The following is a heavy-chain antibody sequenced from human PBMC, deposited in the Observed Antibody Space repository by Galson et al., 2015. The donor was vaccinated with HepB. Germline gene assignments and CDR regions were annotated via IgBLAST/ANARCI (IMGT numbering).Heavy chain of an antibody. CDR1: GASISSSSYY. D-gene: IGHD3-22*01. Sequence: SETLSLTCTVSGASISSSSYYWGWIRQPPGKGLEWIGSIYYSGSTYYNPSLKSRVTISVDTSKNQFSLKLSSVTAADTAVYYCARREGDSNGYYNRGSSYYFDSWGQGTLVAVSS. V-gene: IGHV4-39*01. CDR2: IYYSGST. CDR3: ARREGDSNGYYNRGSSYYFDS. J-gene: IGHJ4*02.